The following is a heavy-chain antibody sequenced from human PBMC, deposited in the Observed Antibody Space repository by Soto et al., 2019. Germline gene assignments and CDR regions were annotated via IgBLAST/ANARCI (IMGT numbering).Heavy chain of an antibody. Sequence: SETLSLTCTVTGGSTSSYYWSWLRQPPGKGLEWIGYNSYSGSTDYNPSLKSRVTISVDTSKNQFSLKLSSVTAADTAVYYCARGVPYYYGSGASGWFAPWGQGTLVTVAS. D-gene: IGHD3-10*01. CDR1: GGSTSSYY. J-gene: IGHJ5*02. V-gene: IGHV4-59*12. CDR3: ARGVPYYYGSGASGWFAP. CDR2: NSYSGST.